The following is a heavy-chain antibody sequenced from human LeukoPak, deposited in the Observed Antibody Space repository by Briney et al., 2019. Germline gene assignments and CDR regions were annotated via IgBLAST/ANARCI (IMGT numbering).Heavy chain of an antibody. CDR3: ARRGYYGSSGYDY. D-gene: IGHD3-22*01. Sequence: GGSLRLSCAASGFTFSNYAMNWVRQAPGKGLEWVSSISASSTDIYYADSVKGRFTISRDNAKNSLYLQINSLRAEDTAIYYYARRGYYGSSGYDYWGQGTLVTVSS. J-gene: IGHJ4*02. CDR2: ISASSTDI. V-gene: IGHV3-21*01. CDR1: GFTFSNYA.